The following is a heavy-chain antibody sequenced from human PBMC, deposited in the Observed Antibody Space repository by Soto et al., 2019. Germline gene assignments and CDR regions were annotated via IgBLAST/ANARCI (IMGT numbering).Heavy chain of an antibody. CDR3: ARPLLVSAQQLWY. D-gene: IGHD6-13*01. Sequence: QVQLVESGGGVVQPGRSLRLSCAASGFTFSSYAMHWVRQAPGKGLEWVAVISYDGSNKYYADSVKGRFTISRDNSKNTLYLQMNSLRAEDTAVYYCARPLLVSAQQLWYWGKGTLVTVSS. J-gene: IGHJ4*02. CDR1: GFTFSSYA. V-gene: IGHV3-30-3*01. CDR2: ISYDGSNK.